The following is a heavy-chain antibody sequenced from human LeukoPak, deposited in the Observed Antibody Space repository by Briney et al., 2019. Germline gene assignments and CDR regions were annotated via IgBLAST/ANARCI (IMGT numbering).Heavy chain of an antibody. CDR1: GGSISSYY. V-gene: IGHV4-4*09. J-gene: IGHJ4*02. D-gene: IGHD6-6*01. Sequence: SETLSLTCTVSGGSISSYYWGWIRQPPGKGLEWIGYIYTSGSTNYNPSLKSRVTISVDTSKNQFSLKLSSVTAADTAVYCCARQDAIAAPPGYWGQGTLVTVSS. CDR3: ARQDAIAAPPGY. CDR2: IYTSGST.